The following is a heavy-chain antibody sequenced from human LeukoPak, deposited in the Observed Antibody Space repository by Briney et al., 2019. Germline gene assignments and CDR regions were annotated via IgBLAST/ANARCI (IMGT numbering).Heavy chain of an antibody. J-gene: IGHJ4*02. D-gene: IGHD6-6*01. CDR1: GFTFSSYA. Sequence: GGSLRLSCAASGFTFSSYAMSWVRQAPGKGLEWVANIKQDGSEKYYVDSVKGRFTISRDNAKNTLYLQMNSLRAEDTAVYYCARARLVHDYWGQGTLVTVSS. CDR3: ARARLVHDY. V-gene: IGHV3-7*01. CDR2: IKQDGSEK.